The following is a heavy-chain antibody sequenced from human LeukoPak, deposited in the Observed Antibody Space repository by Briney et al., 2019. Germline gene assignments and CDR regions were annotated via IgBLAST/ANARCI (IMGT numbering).Heavy chain of an antibody. CDR1: GFTFSDSA. J-gene: IGHJ4*02. CDR3: TTRPPNQHGSSAYHFEY. Sequence: GGSLRLSCAASGFTFSDSAMHWVRQASGKGLEWVGRIRSKGNSYATEYAASVKGRFTISRDDSKNTAYLQMNSLKTEDTAVYYCTTRPPNQHGSSAYHFEYWGLGTLVIVSS. D-gene: IGHD3-22*01. CDR2: IRSKGNSYAT. V-gene: IGHV3-73*01.